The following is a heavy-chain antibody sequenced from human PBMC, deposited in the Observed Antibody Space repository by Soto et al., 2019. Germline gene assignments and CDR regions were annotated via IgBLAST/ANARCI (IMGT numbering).Heavy chain of an antibody. D-gene: IGHD6-13*01. V-gene: IGHV4-31*03. CDR3: ARVPFKQQLEFDP. Sequence: SETLSLTCTVSGGSISSGGYYWSWIRQHPGKGLEWIGYIYYSGSTYYNPSLKSRVTISVDTSKNQFSLKLSSVTAADTAVYYCARVPFKQQLEFDPRGQGTLVTVSS. CDR2: IYYSGST. CDR1: GGSISSGGYY. J-gene: IGHJ5*02.